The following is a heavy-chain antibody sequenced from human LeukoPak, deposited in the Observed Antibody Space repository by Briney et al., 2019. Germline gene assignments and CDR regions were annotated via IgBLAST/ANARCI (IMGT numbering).Heavy chain of an antibody. CDR3: ARVQSSWYAYYFDY. V-gene: IGHV4-59*01. D-gene: IGHD6-13*01. Sequence: DPSETLSLTCTVSGGSISSYYWSWIRQPPGKGLEWIGYIYYSGSTNYNPSLKSRVTISVDTSKNQFSLKLSSVTAADTAVYYCARVQSSWYAYYFDYWGQGTLVTVSS. J-gene: IGHJ4*02. CDR2: IYYSGST. CDR1: GGSISSYY.